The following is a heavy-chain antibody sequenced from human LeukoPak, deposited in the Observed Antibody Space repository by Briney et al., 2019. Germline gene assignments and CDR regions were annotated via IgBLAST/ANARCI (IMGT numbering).Heavy chain of an antibody. V-gene: IGHV1-18*01. D-gene: IGHD1-26*01. J-gene: IGHJ5*02. CDR3: ARVMDSGSHNGIDP. CDR1: GGTFSSYA. Sequence: ASVKVSCKAPGGTFSSYAISRVRQAPGQGLEWMGWISAYNGNTNYAQKLQGRVTMTTDTSTSTAYMELRSLRSDDTAVYYCARVMDSGSHNGIDPWGQGTLVTVSS. CDR2: ISAYNGNT.